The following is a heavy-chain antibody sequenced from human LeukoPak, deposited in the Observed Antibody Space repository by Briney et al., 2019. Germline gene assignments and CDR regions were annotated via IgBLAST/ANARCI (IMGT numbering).Heavy chain of an antibody. V-gene: IGHV4-34*01. CDR3: ARGAQTYYDKAPVDY. CDR1: GGSFSGYY. J-gene: IGHJ4*02. D-gene: IGHD3-22*01. CDR2: INHSGST. Sequence: SETLSLTXAVYGGSFSGYYWSWIRQPPGKGLEWIGEINHSGSTNYNPSLKSRVTISVDTSKSQFSLKLNSMTAADTAVYYCARGAQTYYDKAPVDYWGQGTLVTVSS.